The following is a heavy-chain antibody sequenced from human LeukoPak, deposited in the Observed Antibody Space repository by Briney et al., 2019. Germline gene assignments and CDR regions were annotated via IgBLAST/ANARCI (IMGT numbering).Heavy chain of an antibody. J-gene: IGHJ4*02. Sequence: PGRSLRLSCAASGFTFSSYGMHWVRQAPGKGLEWVAVISYDGSNKYYADSVKGRFTISRDNSMNALYLQMNSLRAEDTAVYYCAKGPYIVVVPAAMDYYFDYWGQGTLVTVSS. D-gene: IGHD2-2*01. V-gene: IGHV3-30*18. CDR2: ISYDGSNK. CDR1: GFTFSSYG. CDR3: AKGPYIVVVPAAMDYYFDY.